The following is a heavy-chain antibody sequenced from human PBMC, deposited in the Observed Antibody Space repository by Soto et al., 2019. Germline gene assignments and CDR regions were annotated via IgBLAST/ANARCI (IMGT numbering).Heavy chain of an antibody. D-gene: IGHD3-3*01. CDR1: GFSFSAYA. CDR2: ISGTGDSI. J-gene: IGHJ6*02. CDR3: AKDPYYDFWSGYYADYYYGMDV. V-gene: IGHV3-23*01. Sequence: GGSLRLSCAASGFSFSAYAMSWVRQAPVKVLEWVSGISGTGDSIYYADSVRGRFTISRDNSKNTLYLQMNSLRAEDTAVYYCAKDPYYDFWSGYYADYYYGMDVWGQGTTVTVYS.